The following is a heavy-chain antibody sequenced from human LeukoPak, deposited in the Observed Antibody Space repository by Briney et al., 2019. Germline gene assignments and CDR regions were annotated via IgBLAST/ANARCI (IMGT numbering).Heavy chain of an antibody. CDR2: IIPILGIA. D-gene: IGHD1-26*01. Sequence: ASVKVSCKASGGTFSSYAISWVRQAPGQGLEWMGRIIPILGIANYAQKFQGRVTITADKSTSTAYMELSSLRSEDTAVYYCARNLMGATGPDHWGLGTLVTVSS. V-gene: IGHV1-69*04. CDR3: ARNLMGATGPDH. CDR1: GGTFSSYA. J-gene: IGHJ4*02.